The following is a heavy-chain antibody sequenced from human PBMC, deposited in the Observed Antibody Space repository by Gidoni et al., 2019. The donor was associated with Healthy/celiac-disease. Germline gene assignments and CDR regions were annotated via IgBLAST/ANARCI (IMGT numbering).Heavy chain of an antibody. CDR1: GFTFRHAW. CDR3: TTDRDYGGDAFDI. J-gene: IGHJ3*02. D-gene: IGHD4-17*01. Sequence: EVQLVESGGGLVKPGGSLRRYCAASGFTFRHAWMSWVRQAPGKVLEWVGRSKSKTDGGTTDYAAPVKRRFTISRDDSINTLYLQMNSLKTDDTAVYYCTTDRDYGGDAFDIWGQGTMVTVSS. CDR2: SKSKTDGGTT. V-gene: IGHV3-15*01.